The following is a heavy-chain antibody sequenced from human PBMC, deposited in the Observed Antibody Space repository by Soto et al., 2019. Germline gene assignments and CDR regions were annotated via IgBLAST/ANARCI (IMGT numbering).Heavy chain of an antibody. Sequence: PSETLSLTCAVYGGSFSGYYWSWIRQPPGKGLEWIGEINHSGSTNYNPSLKSRVTISVDTSKNQFSLELSSVTAADTAVYYCARVPRHYDYVWGSYRKDYYFDYWGQGTLVTVSS. J-gene: IGHJ4*02. CDR3: ARVPRHYDYVWGSYRKDYYFDY. V-gene: IGHV4-34*01. D-gene: IGHD3-16*02. CDR1: GGSFSGYY. CDR2: INHSGST.